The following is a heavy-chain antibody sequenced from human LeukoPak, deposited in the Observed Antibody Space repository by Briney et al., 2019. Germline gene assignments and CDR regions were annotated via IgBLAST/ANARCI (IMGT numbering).Heavy chain of an antibody. CDR1: GGSISSGGYY. Sequence: SETLSLTCTVSGGSISSGGYYWSWIRQHPGKGLEWIGYIYYSGSTYYNPSLKSRVTISVDTSRNQFSLKLSSVTAADTAVYYCARAALVAAKSTYYYYGMDVWGQGTTVTVSS. CDR3: ARAALVAAKSTYYYYGMDV. CDR2: IYYSGST. J-gene: IGHJ6*02. V-gene: IGHV4-31*03. D-gene: IGHD2-15*01.